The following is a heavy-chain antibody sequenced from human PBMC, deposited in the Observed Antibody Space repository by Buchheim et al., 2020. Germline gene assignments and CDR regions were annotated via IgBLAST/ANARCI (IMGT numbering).Heavy chain of an antibody. CDR3: ARAAGSYGYKFDY. CDR2: LNPSGGGT. V-gene: IGHV1-46*01. D-gene: IGHD5-18*01. J-gene: IGHJ4*02. CDR1: GYTFTSYY. Sequence: QVQLVQSGAEVKKPGASVKVSCKASGYTFTSYYMHWVRQAPGQGLEWMGILNPSGGGTDYAQKFQGRVTMTRDMSTSPVYMELSSLRSEDTAVYYCARAAGSYGYKFDYWGQGTL.